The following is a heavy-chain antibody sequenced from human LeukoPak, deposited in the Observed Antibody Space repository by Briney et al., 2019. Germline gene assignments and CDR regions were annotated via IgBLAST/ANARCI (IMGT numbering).Heavy chain of an antibody. CDR1: GYTFTGYY. CDR2: INPNNGGT. Sequence: ASVKVSCKASGYTFTGYYIHWVRQAPGQGLEWMGWINPNNGGTNYAQKFQGRVTMTRDTSISTAYMELSRLRSDDTAVYYCARGVWLVGTVDSCDIWGQGTMVTVSS. CDR3: ARGVWLVGTVDSCDI. J-gene: IGHJ3*02. D-gene: IGHD1-26*01. V-gene: IGHV1-2*02.